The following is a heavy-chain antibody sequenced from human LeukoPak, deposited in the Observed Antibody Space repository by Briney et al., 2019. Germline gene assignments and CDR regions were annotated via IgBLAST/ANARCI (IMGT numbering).Heavy chain of an antibody. V-gene: IGHV4-59*08. CDR1: VDSISTYY. CDR2: VYYSGST. J-gene: IGHJ5*02. D-gene: IGHD3-10*01. CDR3: VRHTWFGTRHWFDP. Sequence: PSETLSLTCTFSVDSISTYYWSWIRQPPGKGLEWIGYVYYSGSTNYNPSLKSRVTMSKDTSKNQFFLELSSVTAADTAVYYCVRHTWFGTRHWFDPWGQGILVTVSS.